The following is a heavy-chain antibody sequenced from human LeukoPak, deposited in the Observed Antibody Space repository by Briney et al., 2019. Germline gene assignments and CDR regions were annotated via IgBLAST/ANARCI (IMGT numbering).Heavy chain of an antibody. V-gene: IGHV3-48*01. D-gene: IGHD3-22*01. J-gene: IGHJ4*02. CDR1: GFTFSSYS. CDR3: ARNPGYYDSSGYNFDY. Sequence: PGGSLRLSCAASGFTFSSYSMNWVRQAPGKGLEWVSYISSSSSTIYYADSVKGRFTISRDNAKNSLYLQMNSLRAEDTAVYYCARNPGYYDSSGYNFDYWGQGTLVIVSS. CDR2: ISSSSSTI.